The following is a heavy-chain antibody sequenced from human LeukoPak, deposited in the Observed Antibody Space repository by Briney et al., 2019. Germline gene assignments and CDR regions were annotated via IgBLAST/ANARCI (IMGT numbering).Heavy chain of an antibody. V-gene: IGHV3-23*01. Sequence: GGSLRLSCAASGFTFSSYAMSWVRQAPGKGLEWVSAISGSGGSTYYADSVKGRFTISRDNSKNTLYLQMNSLRAEDTAVYYCAKCGIPVEYYYFGMDVWGQGTTVTVSS. CDR2: ISGSGGST. CDR1: GFTFSSYA. J-gene: IGHJ6*02. D-gene: IGHD1-14*01. CDR3: AKCGIPVEYYYFGMDV.